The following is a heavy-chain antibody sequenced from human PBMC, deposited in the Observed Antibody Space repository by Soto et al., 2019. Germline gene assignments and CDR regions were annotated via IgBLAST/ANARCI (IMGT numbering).Heavy chain of an antibody. J-gene: IGHJ4*02. V-gene: IGHV3-7*05. CDR1: GFTFTNYW. Sequence: PGGALRLSCAASGFTFTNYWMTWVRQAPGKGLEWVANINQDGSAKHYVGSVGGRFTISRDNARNSLFLQMDSLRAEDTALYYCTRDSYTNAWHRHHNAYRGQGTLVPGSS. D-gene: IGHD2-2*02. CDR3: TRDSYTNAWHRHHNAY. CDR2: INQDGSAK.